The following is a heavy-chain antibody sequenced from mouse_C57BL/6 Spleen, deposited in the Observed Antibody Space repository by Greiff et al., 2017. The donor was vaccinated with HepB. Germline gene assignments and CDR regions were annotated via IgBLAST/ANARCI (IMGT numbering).Heavy chain of an antibody. V-gene: IGHV5-4*01. D-gene: IGHD1-1*01. CDR3: ARDWGYGSSYGYFDY. J-gene: IGHJ2*01. Sequence: EVKVEESGGGLVKPGGSLKLSCAASGFTFSSYAMSWVRQTPEKRLEWVATISDGGSYTYYPDNVKGRFTISRDNAKNNLYLQMSHLKSEDTAMYYCARDWGYGSSYGYFDYWGQGTTLTVSS. CDR1: GFTFSSYA. CDR2: ISDGGSYT.